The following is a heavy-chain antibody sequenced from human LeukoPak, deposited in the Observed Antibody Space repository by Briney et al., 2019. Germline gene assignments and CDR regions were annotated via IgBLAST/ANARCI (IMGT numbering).Heavy chain of an antibody. Sequence: SETLSLTCTVSGGSISSYYWSWIRQPAGKGLEWIGRIYTSGSTNYNPSLKSRVTISVDTSKNQFSLKLSSVTAADTAVYYCAHIKGPTDYYDSSGYYPKPYYYYYYGMDVWGQGTTVTVSS. CDR3: AHIKGPTDYYDSSGYYPKPYYYYYYGMDV. V-gene: IGHV4-4*07. J-gene: IGHJ6*02. CDR2: IYTSGST. D-gene: IGHD3-22*01. CDR1: GGSISSYY.